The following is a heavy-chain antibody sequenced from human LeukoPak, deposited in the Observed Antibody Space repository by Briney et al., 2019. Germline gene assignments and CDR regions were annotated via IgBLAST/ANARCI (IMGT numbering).Heavy chain of an antibody. CDR1: GGSFSGYY. V-gene: IGHV4-34*01. Sequence: SETLSLTCAVYGGSFSGYYWSWIRQPPGKGLEWIGEINHSGSTNYNPSLKSRVTISVDTSKNQFSLKLSSVTAADTAVYYCARALTVVPAAIRSPRGGYYYYGMDVWGQGTTVTVSS. D-gene: IGHD2-2*02. J-gene: IGHJ6*02. CDR2: INHSGST. CDR3: ARALTVVPAAIRSPRGGYYYYGMDV.